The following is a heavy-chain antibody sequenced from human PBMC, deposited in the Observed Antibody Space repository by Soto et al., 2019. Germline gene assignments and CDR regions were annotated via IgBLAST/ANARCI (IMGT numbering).Heavy chain of an antibody. CDR2: IYWDDDK. CDR3: ARFNYYDSSGYYYLVFFDY. V-gene: IGHV2-5*02. CDR1: GFSPSTSGVG. Sequence: SGPTLVNPTQTLTLTCTFSGFSPSTSGVGVGWIRQPPGKALEWLALIYWDDDKRYSPSLKSRLTITKDTSKNQVVLTMTNMDPVDTATYYCARFNYYDSSGYYYLVFFDYWGRGTLVTVSS. J-gene: IGHJ4*02. D-gene: IGHD3-22*01.